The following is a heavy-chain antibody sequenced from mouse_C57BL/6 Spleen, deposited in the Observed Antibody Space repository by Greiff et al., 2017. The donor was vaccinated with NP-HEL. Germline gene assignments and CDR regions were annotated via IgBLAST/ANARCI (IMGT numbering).Heavy chain of an antibody. D-gene: IGHD3-2*02. CDR2: IYPGDGDT. Sequence: VQLQQSGPELVKPGASVKISCKASGYAFSSSWMNWVKQRPGKGLEWIGRIYPGDGDTNYNGKFKGKATLTADKSSSTAYMQLSSLTSEDSAVYFCAREEYSSGHGLGFAYWGQGTLVTVSA. V-gene: IGHV1-82*01. CDR3: AREEYSSGHGLGFAY. J-gene: IGHJ3*01. CDR1: GYAFSSSW.